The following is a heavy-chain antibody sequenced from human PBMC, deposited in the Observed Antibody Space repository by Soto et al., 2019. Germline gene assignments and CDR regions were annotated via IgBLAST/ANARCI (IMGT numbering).Heavy chain of an antibody. CDR2: INAGNGNT. D-gene: IGHD3-10*01. V-gene: IGHV1-3*01. CDR1: GYTFTSYA. Sequence: QVQLVQSGAEVKKPGASVKVSCKASGYTFTSYAMHWVRQDPGQRLEWMGWINAGNGNTKYSQKFQGRVTITRDTAASTAYMELSSGRSEDTAVYYCACGSGSYYNGYYYYGMDVWGQGTTVTVSS. CDR3: ACGSGSYYNGYYYYGMDV. J-gene: IGHJ6*02.